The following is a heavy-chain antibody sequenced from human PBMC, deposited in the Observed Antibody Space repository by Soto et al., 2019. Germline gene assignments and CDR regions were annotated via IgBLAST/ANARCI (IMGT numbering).Heavy chain of an antibody. J-gene: IGHJ4*02. Sequence: QIQLVQSGAEVKRPGASVKVSCKASGYTFTDYSISWVRQAPGQGLEWIGWIGTYSGRSDSAPKVRGRLTMTTETSTTTAYMDLRSLRIAATAVYYCARRHGDPASAVGFDYWGQGTLGTVSS. CDR1: GYTFTDYS. CDR3: ARRHGDPASAVGFDY. CDR2: IGTYSGRS. V-gene: IGHV1-18*01. D-gene: IGHD2-15*01.